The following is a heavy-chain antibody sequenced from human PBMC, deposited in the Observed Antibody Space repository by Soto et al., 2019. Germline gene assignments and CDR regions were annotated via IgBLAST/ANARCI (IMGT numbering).Heavy chain of an antibody. CDR3: ARETVPTAGNYGMDV. CDR1: EFTFSSYT. J-gene: IGHJ6*02. D-gene: IGHD1-1*01. CDR2: TSYDGTNR. Sequence: QVQLVESGGGVVQPGRSLRLSCAASEFTFSSYTMHWVRQAPGKGLEWVALTSYDGTNRYYADSVKGRFTISRDNSKNTLYLQMNSLRAEDTALYYCARETVPTAGNYGMDVWGRGTTVTVSS. V-gene: IGHV3-30-3*01.